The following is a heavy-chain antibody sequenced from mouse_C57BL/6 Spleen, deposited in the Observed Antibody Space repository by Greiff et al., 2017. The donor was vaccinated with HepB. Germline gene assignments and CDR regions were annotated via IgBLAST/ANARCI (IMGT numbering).Heavy chain of an antibody. CDR1: GYTFTDYE. Sequence: QVHVKQSGAELVRPGASVTLSCKASGYTFTDYEMHWVKQTPVHGLEWIGAIDPETCGTAYNQKFKGKAILTADKSSSTAYMELRSLTSEDSAVYYCTRRGYSNWFAYWGQGTLVTVSA. V-gene: IGHV1-15*01. D-gene: IGHD2-5*01. CDR2: IDPETCGT. CDR3: TRRGYSNWFAY. J-gene: IGHJ3*01.